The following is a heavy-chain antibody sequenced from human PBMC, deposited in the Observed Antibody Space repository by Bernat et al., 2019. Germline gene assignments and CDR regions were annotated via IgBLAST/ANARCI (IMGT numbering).Heavy chain of an antibody. Sequence: EVQLVESGGGLVQPGRSLRLSCTGSGFTFGDYAMSWVRQAPGKGLEWVGFIRSRAYGGTTEYAASVKGRFTISRDDSTSIAYLQMNSLKAEDTAVYYCTSTPYPYCFDFWGQGTMVTVSS. V-gene: IGHV3-49*04. CDR3: TSTPYPYCFDF. CDR1: GFTFGDYA. J-gene: IGHJ4*01. CDR2: IRSRAYGGTT.